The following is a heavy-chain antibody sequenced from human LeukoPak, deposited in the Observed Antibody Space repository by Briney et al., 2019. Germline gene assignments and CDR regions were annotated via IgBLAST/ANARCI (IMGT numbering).Heavy chain of an antibody. D-gene: IGHD3-10*01. J-gene: IGHJ4*02. CDR2: IYYSGST. V-gene: IGHV4-39*01. CDR3: ARPRITMVRGIFDY. Sequence: SETLSLTCTVSVGSISSSRYYWGWIRQPPGKGLEWIGCIYYSGSTYYNPSLKSRVTISVDTSKNQFSLNLSSVTAADTAVYYCARPRITMVRGIFDYWGQGTLVTVSS. CDR1: VGSISSSRYY.